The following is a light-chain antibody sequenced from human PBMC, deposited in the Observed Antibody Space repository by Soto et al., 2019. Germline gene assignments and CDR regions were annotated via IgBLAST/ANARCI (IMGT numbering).Light chain of an antibody. CDR3: QTWGTAIHDVV. CDR1: SGHINYA. CDR2: LNTDGSH. J-gene: IGLJ2*01. Sequence: QLVLTQSPSASASLGASVKLTCTLSSGHINYAIAWHQQQPEKGPRYLMKLNTDGSHTKGDGIPDRFSGSSSGSERHLTISSLQSEDEADYYCQTWGTAIHDVVFGGGTKVNVL. V-gene: IGLV4-69*01.